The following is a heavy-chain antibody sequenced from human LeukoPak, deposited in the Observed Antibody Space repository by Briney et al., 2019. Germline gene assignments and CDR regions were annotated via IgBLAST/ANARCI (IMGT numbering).Heavy chain of an antibody. D-gene: IGHD1-26*01. Sequence: GGSLRPSCAASGFSFSFYWMHWVRQAPGKGPVWVSRIKTDGSIADYADSVKGRFTISRDNAKNTLYLQMNSLRAEDTAVYYCARDKIVGPSDFQHWGQGTLVTVSS. J-gene: IGHJ1*01. CDR3: ARDKIVGPSDFQH. CDR2: IKTDGSIA. V-gene: IGHV3-74*01. CDR1: GFSFSFYW.